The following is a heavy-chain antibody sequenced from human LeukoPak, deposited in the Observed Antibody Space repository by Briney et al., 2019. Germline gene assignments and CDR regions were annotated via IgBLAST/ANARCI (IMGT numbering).Heavy chain of an antibody. D-gene: IGHD3-22*01. J-gene: IGHJ4*02. CDR3: ARGRVRDSSGYFDY. CDR1: GYTFTSYG. CDR2: ISAYNGNT. V-gene: IGHV1-18*01. Sequence: GASVKVSCKASGYTFTSYGISWVRQAPGQGLEWMEWISAYNGNTNYAQKFQGRVTMTRDTSISTAYMELSRLRSDDTAVYYCARGRVRDSSGYFDYWGQGTLVTVSS.